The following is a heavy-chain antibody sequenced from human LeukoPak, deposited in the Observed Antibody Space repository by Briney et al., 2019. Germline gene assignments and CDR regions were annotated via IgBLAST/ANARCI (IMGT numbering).Heavy chain of an antibody. CDR1: GFTFSKVW. CDR2: IKSKGDRDTT. D-gene: IGHD3-10*01. J-gene: IGHJ4*02. CDR3: ATDLGLTMIRGVIVQ. V-gene: IGHV3-15*01. Sequence: GGSLRLSCGASGFTFSKVWMSWVRQAPGKGLEWVGRIKSKGDRDTTDYAAPVKGRFFMSRDDSRATVFLQMYSLNADDTAVYYCATDLGLTMIRGVIVQWGLGALVTVSS.